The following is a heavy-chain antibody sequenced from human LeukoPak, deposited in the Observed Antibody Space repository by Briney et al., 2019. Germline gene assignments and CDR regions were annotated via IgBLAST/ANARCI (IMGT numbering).Heavy chain of an antibody. CDR3: ARVDYVDEGWGY. CDR2: TKPDGSEK. V-gene: IGHV3-7*01. Sequence: GGSLRLSCAASGFVFRNYWMSWVRQAPGKGLEWVANTKPDGSEKNYVGSVKGRSTISRDNTKNSLYLQMDSLRAEDTALYYCARVDYVDEGWGYWGQGTLVTVSS. J-gene: IGHJ4*02. CDR1: GFVFRNYW. D-gene: IGHD3-16*01.